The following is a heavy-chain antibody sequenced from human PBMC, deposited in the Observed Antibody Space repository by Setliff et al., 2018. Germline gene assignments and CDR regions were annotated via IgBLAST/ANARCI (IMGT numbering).Heavy chain of an antibody. CDR2: IYSGDRNT. J-gene: IGHJ4*02. D-gene: IGHD1-7*01. CDR3: AKPQVELRWGFES. CDR1: GFTFSTYA. V-gene: IGHV3-23*03. Sequence: GGSLRLSCVGSGFTFSTYAMSWVRQAPGKGLEWVSTIYSGDRNTFYTDSVKGRFTIFRDSSKNTLYLQMTSLRAEDTAVYYCAKPQVELRWGFESWGQGTLVTVSS.